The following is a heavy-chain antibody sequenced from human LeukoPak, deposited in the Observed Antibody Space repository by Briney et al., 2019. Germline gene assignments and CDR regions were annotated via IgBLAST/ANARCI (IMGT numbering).Heavy chain of an antibody. J-gene: IGHJ4*02. Sequence: SETLSLTCTVSGYSISSGYYWGWIRQPPGKGLEWIGSIYHSGSTYYNPSLKGRVTISVDTSKNQFSLKLSSVTAADTAVYYCARASLYGSGTRGFDYWGQGTLVTVSS. CDR1: GYSISSGYY. CDR3: ARASLYGSGTRGFDY. CDR2: IYHSGST. D-gene: IGHD3-10*01. V-gene: IGHV4-38-2*02.